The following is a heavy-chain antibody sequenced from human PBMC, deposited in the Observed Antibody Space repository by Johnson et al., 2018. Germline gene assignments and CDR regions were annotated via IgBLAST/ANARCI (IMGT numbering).Heavy chain of an antibody. D-gene: IGHD3-10*01. CDR3: ARGGDGDKSPTYSYYFYMDV. CDR2: IIPIFGTA. V-gene: IGHV1-69*01. J-gene: IGHJ6*03. Sequence: QVQLVQSGAEVKKPGSSVKVSCKAAGGTFTSYAFSWVRQAPGQGLEWVGGIIPIFGTANYAQKFQGRVTFTAEEAKGTAYMELSSLSSEDTAVYYCARGGDGDKSPTYSYYFYMDVWGKGTTVTVSS. CDR1: GGTFTSYA.